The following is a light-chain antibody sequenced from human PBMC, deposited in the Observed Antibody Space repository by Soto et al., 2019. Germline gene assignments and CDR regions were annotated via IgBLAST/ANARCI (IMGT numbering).Light chain of an antibody. CDR3: CSYAGSSIFYV. CDR2: EVS. J-gene: IGLJ1*01. Sequence: QSVLTQPASVSGSPGQSITISCTGTSSDVGSYNLDSWYQQHPGKAPKLMIYEVSKRPSGVSNRFSGSKSGNTASLTISGLQAEDEADYYCCSYAGSSIFYVFGTGTKVTVL. V-gene: IGLV2-23*02. CDR1: SSDVGSYNL.